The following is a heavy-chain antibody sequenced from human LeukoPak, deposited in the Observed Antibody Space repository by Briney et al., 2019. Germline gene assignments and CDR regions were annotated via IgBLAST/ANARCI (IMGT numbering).Heavy chain of an antibody. Sequence: SVKVSCKASGGTFSSYAISWVRQAPGQGLEWMGGIIPIFGTANYAQKFQGRVTITADKSTSTAYMELSSLRSEDTAVYYCAREGDSSQGGNDAFDIWGQGTMVTVSS. V-gene: IGHV1-69*06. CDR2: IIPIFGTA. D-gene: IGHD3-22*01. CDR1: GGTFSSYA. J-gene: IGHJ3*02. CDR3: AREGDSSQGGNDAFDI.